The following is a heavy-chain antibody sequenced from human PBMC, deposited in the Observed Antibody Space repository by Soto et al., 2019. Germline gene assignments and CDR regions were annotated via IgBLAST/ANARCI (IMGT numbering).Heavy chain of an antibody. V-gene: IGHV1-18*01. D-gene: IGHD3-16*01. CDR2: INGYNGNT. J-gene: IGHJ6*02. Sequence: QVQLVQSGAEVKKPGASVKVSCKASGYIFTSYVVSWVRQAPGQGLEWLWWINGYNGNTNYRQNFQGRVTMTTDTSTITSYRELRSLRSDDTAVYYCARMGDVPYYYYGMDVWGQGTTVIVSS. CDR3: ARMGDVPYYYYGMDV. CDR1: GYIFTSYV.